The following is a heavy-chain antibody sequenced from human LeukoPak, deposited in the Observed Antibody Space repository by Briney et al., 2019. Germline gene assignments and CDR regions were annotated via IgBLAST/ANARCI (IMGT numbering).Heavy chain of an antibody. CDR2: INPNSGGT. CDR1: GYTFTGYY. CDR3: ARSHRQWPASNRWYFDL. J-gene: IGHJ2*01. D-gene: IGHD6-19*01. V-gene: IGHV1-2*02. Sequence: ASVKVSCKASGYTFTGYYMHWVRQAPGQGLEWMGWINPNSGGTNYAQKFQGRVTMTRDTSISTAYMELGRLRSDDTAVYYCARSHRQWPASNRWYFDLWGRGTLVTVSS.